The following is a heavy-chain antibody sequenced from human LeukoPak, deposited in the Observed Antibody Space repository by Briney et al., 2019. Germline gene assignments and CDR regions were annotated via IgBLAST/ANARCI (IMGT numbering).Heavy chain of an antibody. J-gene: IGHJ6*02. D-gene: IGHD3-9*01. CDR1: GGSISSYY. CDR2: IYYSGST. V-gene: IGHV4-59*01. Sequence: PSETLSLTCTVSGGSISSYYWSWIRQPPGKGLEWIGYIYYSGSTNYNPSLKSRVTISVDTSKNQFSLKLSSVTAADTAVYYCARDHPPNYDILTERPGGMDVWGQGTTVTVSS. CDR3: ARDHPPNYDILTERPGGMDV.